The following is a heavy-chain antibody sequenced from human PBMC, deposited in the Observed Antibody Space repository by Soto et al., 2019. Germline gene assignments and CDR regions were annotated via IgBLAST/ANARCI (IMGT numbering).Heavy chain of an antibody. D-gene: IGHD3-3*01. CDR3: ARDDYTYGVY. CDR1: GFSFRDYF. V-gene: IGHV3-11*01. CDR2: IGPYGNTI. Sequence: QVPLVESGGGLVKPGESLTVSCAASGFSFRDYFMSWIRQAPGKGLEWVSYIGPYGNTIYYADSVKGRFTISRDDAKNSLYLHMNSLRAEDTAVYYCARDDYTYGVYWGQGSLVTVSS. J-gene: IGHJ4*02.